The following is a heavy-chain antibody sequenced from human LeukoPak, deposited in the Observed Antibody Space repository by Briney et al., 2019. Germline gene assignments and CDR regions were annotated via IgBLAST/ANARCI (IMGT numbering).Heavy chain of an antibody. Sequence: PSGTLSLTCTVSGGSISSGGYYWNWIRQHPGKGLEWIGYIYNSGSTYYNPSLKSRSTISVDTSKNQLSLKLSSVTAADTAVYYCARGYCTNGVCSSDYFDYWGQGTLVTVSS. CDR2: IYNSGST. CDR1: GGSISSGGYY. CDR3: ARGYCTNGVCSSDYFDY. J-gene: IGHJ4*02. D-gene: IGHD2-8*01. V-gene: IGHV4-31*03.